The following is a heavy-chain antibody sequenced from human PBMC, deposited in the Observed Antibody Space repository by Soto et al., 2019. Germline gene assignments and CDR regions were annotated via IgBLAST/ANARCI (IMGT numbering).Heavy chain of an antibody. Sequence: ESGGGVVQPGRSLRLSCSASGFTFNAYGMHWVRQAPGKGPEWVAIIWHDGSQKYYAESVKGRFFISRDNSKDTLYLQMNNLRVEDTAVYFCARPGTDCSGGSCYFVPEYFQHWGRGTLVSVSS. V-gene: IGHV3-33*01. J-gene: IGHJ1*01. CDR1: GFTFNAYG. CDR2: IWHDGSQK. D-gene: IGHD2-15*01. CDR3: ARPGTDCSGGSCYFVPEYFQH.